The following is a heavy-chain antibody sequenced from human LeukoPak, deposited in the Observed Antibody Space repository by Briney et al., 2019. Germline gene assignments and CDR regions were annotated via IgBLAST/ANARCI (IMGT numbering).Heavy chain of an antibody. D-gene: IGHD1-14*01. CDR2: LYSDGNT. CDR1: GLTVMTND. V-gene: IGHV3-53*01. CDR3: ARGVEPLAANTLAY. Sequence: GGSLRLPHAACGLTVMTNDMPCARHPPAKGLEGGSVLYSDGNTKYADSVQGRFTISRDNSKNTLYLEMNSLRPAETAVYYCARGVEPLAANTLAYWGQGTLVIVSS. J-gene: IGHJ4*02.